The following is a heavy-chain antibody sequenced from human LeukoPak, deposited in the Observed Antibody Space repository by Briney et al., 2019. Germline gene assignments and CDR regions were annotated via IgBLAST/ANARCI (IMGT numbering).Heavy chain of an antibody. CDR1: GYTFTDYY. CDR2: VNLNSGGT. CDR3: ARDRFPIAAAGTAPLDY. J-gene: IGHJ4*02. V-gene: IGHV1-2*02. Sequence: ASVKVSCKASGYTFTDYYMYWVRQAPGQGPEWMGWVNLNSGGTQYVQKFQGRVTMTRDTSTSTVYMELSSLRSEDTAVYYCARDRFPIAAAGTAPLDYWGQGTLVTVSS. D-gene: IGHD6-13*01.